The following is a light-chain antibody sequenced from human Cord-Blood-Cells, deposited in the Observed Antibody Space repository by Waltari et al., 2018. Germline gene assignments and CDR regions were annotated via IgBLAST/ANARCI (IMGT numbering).Light chain of an antibody. CDR1: SSDVGSYNL. V-gene: IGLV2-23*01. CDR3: CSYAGSSTYVV. J-gene: IGLJ2*01. Sequence: QSALTQPASMSGSPGQSITISCTGTSSDVGSYNLVFWYPQHPGKAPKLMIYEGSKRPSGVSNRFSGSKSGNTASLTISGLQAEDEADYYCCSYAGSSTYVVFGGGTKLTVL. CDR2: EGS.